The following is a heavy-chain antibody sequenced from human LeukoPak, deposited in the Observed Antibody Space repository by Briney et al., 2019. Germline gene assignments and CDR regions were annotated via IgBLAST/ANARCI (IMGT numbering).Heavy chain of an antibody. V-gene: IGHV3-23*01. D-gene: IGHD3-22*01. CDR3: AKDQGDSSGYYYYLHDAFDI. CDR2: ISGSGGST. J-gene: IGHJ3*02. Sequence: GGSLRLSCAASGFTFSSYAMSWVRQAPGKGLEWVSAISGSGGSTYYADSVKGRFTISRDNSKNTLYLQMNSLRAEDTAVYYCAKDQGDSSGYYYYLHDAFDIWGQGKMVTVSS. CDR1: GFTFSSYA.